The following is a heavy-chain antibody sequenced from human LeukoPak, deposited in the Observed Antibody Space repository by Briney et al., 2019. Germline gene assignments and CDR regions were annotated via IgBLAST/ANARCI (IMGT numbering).Heavy chain of an antibody. CDR3: ARGLTRSVVVAASRDYYYYMDV. D-gene: IGHD2-15*01. V-gene: IGHV4-59*01. CDR1: GGSISSYY. CDR2: IYYSGST. Sequence: SETLSLTCTVSGGSISSYYWSWIRQPPGKGLEWIGYIYYSGSTNYNPSLKSRVTISVDTSTNQFSLKLSSVTAADTAVYYCARGLTRSVVVAASRDYYYYMDVWGKGTTVTISS. J-gene: IGHJ6*03.